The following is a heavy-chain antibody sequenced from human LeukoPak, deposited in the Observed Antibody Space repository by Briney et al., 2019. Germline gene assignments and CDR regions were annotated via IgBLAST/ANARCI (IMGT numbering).Heavy chain of an antibody. Sequence: GGSLRLSCAASGFTFSSYAMHWVRQAPGKGLEWVAVISYDGSSKYYADSVKGRFTISRDNSKNTLYLQMNSLRAEDTAVYYCARAAHLCSGGSCYRGGLDYWGQGTLVTVSS. CDR1: GFTFSSYA. J-gene: IGHJ4*02. CDR2: ISYDGSSK. D-gene: IGHD2-15*01. V-gene: IGHV3-30-3*01. CDR3: ARAAHLCSGGSCYRGGLDY.